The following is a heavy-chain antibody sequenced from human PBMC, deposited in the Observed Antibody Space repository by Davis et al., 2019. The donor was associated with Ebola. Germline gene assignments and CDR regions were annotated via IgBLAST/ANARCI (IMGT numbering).Heavy chain of an antibody. D-gene: IGHD1-14*01. J-gene: IGHJ4*02. CDR3: ARRGPEGFDY. V-gene: IGHV4-39*01. CDR2: IYYSGST. CDR1: GGSISSSPYY. Sequence: PSETLSLTCTVSGGSISSSPYYWGWIRQPPGKGLEWIGSIYYSGSTYCNPSLRSRVTISVDTSKNQFSLNLNSVTAADTAVFYCARRGPEGFDYWGQGTLVTVSS.